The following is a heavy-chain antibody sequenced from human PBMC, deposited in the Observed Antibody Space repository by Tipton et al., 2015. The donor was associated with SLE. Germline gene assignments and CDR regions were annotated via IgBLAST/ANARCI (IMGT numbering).Heavy chain of an antibody. D-gene: IGHD3-10*01. J-gene: IGHJ4*02. CDR3: ARDDVLLWFRGFDY. V-gene: IGHV4-34*01. CDR2: INHSGST. CDR1: GGSFSGYY. Sequence: TLSLTCAVYGGSFSGYYWSWIRQPPGKGLEWIGEINHSGSTNYNPSLKSRVTISVDTSKNQFSLKLSSVTAADTAVYYCARDDVLLWFRGFDYWGQGTLVTVSS.